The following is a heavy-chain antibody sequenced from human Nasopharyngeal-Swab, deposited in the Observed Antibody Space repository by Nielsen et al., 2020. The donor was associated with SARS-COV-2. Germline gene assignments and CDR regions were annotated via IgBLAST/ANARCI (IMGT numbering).Heavy chain of an antibody. CDR1: GFTFSSYV. Sequence: GESLKISCAASGFTFSSYVMSWVRQAPGKGLEWVSAISGSGGSTYYADSVKGRFTISRDNSKNTLYLQMNSLRAEDTAVYYCANYDSSGYLIDYWGQGTLVTVSS. CDR2: ISGSGGST. CDR3: ANYDSSGYLIDY. J-gene: IGHJ4*02. D-gene: IGHD3-22*01. V-gene: IGHV3-23*01.